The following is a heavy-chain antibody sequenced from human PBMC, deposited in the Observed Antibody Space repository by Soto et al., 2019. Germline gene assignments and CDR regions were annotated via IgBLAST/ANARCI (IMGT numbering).Heavy chain of an antibody. V-gene: IGHV4-34*01. D-gene: IGHD2-8*01. CDR3: ARVLVKYGGIMVPYNWFDT. CDR1: GESFSGHH. J-gene: IGHJ5*02. Sequence: SETLALTCAVYGESFSGHHWAWIRQPPGKWLEWIGEINISGGTNYNQSLKSRVTISVDTSKNQFSLKLTSVTAADTAVHYCARVLVKYGGIMVPYNWFDTWGQGKLVTVSS. CDR2: INISGGT.